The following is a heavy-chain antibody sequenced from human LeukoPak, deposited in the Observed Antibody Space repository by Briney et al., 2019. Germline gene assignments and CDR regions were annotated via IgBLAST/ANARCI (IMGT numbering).Heavy chain of an antibody. CDR2: ISSSSDYI. J-gene: IGHJ4*02. V-gene: IGHV3-21*01. CDR1: GFTFSSYH. CDR3: VKDLGERRYSSGWATFDY. Sequence: NSGGSLRFYCAASGFTFSSYHMDWVRQASGKGLEWVSFISSSSDYISYADAVKGRFTISRDNSENTLYLQMSSLRAEDTAVYYCVKDLGERRYSSGWATFDYWGQGTLVTVSS. D-gene: IGHD6-19*01.